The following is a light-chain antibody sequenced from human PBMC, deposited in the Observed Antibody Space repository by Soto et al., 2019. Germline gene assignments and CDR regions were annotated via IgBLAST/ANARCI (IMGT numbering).Light chain of an antibody. J-gene: IGKJ5*01. CDR3: QQRYNWPIT. Sequence: EIVLTQSPATLSLSPGGRANLSCRASQSVSGYLGWYQQKPGQAPRLLIYADSNRATGIPARFSGSGSGTDFTLTISSLEPEDFSVYYCQQRYNWPITFGQGTRLEIK. CDR1: QSVSGY. CDR2: ADS. V-gene: IGKV3-11*01.